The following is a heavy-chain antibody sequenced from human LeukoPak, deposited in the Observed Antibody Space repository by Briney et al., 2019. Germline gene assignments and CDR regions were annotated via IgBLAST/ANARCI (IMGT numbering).Heavy chain of an antibody. CDR2: INHSGST. Sequence: SETLSLTCAVYGGSFSGYYWSWISQPPGKGLEWIGEINHSGSTNYNPSLKSRVTISVDTSKNQFSLKLSSVTAADTAVYYCARASESWYVDYWGQGTLVTVSS. J-gene: IGHJ4*02. CDR3: ARASESWYVDY. V-gene: IGHV4-34*01. D-gene: IGHD6-13*01. CDR1: GGSFSGYY.